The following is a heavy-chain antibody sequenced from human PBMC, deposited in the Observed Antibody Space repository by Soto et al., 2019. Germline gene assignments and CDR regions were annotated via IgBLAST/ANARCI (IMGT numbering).Heavy chain of an antibody. Sequence: SETLSLTCTVSGGSISSSSYYWGWIRQPPGKGLEWIGSIFYSGSTYYNPSLKSRVTISVDTSKNQFSLKLSSVTAADTAVYYCARSGTGSSWYLFDYWGQGTLVTVS. CDR2: IFYSGST. CDR3: ARSGTGSSWYLFDY. D-gene: IGHD6-13*01. J-gene: IGHJ4*02. CDR1: GGSISSSSYY. V-gene: IGHV4-39*07.